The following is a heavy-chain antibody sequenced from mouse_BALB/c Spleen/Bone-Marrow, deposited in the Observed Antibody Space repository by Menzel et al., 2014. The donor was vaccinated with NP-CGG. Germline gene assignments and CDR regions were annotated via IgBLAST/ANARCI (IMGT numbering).Heavy chain of an antibody. J-gene: IGHJ2*01. CDR1: GYTFTSYW. Sequence: LKQSGSELVRPGAPVKLSCKASGYTFTSYWMHWVKQRPGQGLEWIGNIYPGSGSTNHDEKFKSKATLTVDTSSSTAYMQLSSLTSEDSAVYYCTPRLRYWGQGTTLTVSS. CDR3: TPRLRY. CDR2: IYPGSGST. V-gene: IGHV1S22*01. D-gene: IGHD1-2*01.